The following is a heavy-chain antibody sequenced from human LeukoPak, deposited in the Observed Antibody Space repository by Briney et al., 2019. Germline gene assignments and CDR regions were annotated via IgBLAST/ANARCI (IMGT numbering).Heavy chain of an antibody. CDR2: ISSSSSYI. CDR1: GFTFSSYA. D-gene: IGHD6-13*01. Sequence: GGSLRLSCAASGFTFSSYAMSWVRQAPGKGLEWVSSISSSSSYIYYADSVKGRFTISRDNAKNSLYLQMNSLRAEDTAVYYCATTYSSSWYSSNYYYYYMDVWGKGTTVTISS. J-gene: IGHJ6*03. CDR3: ATTYSSSWYSSNYYYYYMDV. V-gene: IGHV3-21*01.